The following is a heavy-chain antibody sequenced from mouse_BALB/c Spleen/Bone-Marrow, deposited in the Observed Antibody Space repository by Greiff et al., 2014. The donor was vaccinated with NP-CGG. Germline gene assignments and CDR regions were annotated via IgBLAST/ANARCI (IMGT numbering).Heavy chain of an antibody. Sequence: QVQLQQSGPELVRPGVSVKISCKGSGYTFTDYAMHWVKQSHAKSLEWIGVISTYSGNTDYNQKFKGKATMTVDKPSSTAYMELARLTSEDSAIYYCARYGYGSSYYAMDYWGQGTSVTVSS. J-gene: IGHJ4*01. CDR2: ISTYSGNT. D-gene: IGHD1-1*01. V-gene: IGHV1-67*01. CDR3: ARYGYGSSYYAMDY. CDR1: GYTFTDYA.